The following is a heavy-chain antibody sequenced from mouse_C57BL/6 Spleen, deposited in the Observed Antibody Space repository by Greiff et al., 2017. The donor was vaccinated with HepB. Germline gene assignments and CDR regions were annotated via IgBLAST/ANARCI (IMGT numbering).Heavy chain of an antibody. CDR1: GYTFTDYY. CDR3: ASLLLRQVYAMDY. D-gene: IGHD1-1*01. V-gene: IGHV1-26*01. CDR2: INPNNGGT. Sequence: EVQLQQSGPELVKPGASVKISCKASGYTFTDYYMNWVKQSHGKSLEWIGDINPNNGGTSYNQKFKGKATLTVDKSSSTAYMELRSLTSEDSAVYYCASLLLRQVYAMDYWGQGTSVTVSS. J-gene: IGHJ4*01.